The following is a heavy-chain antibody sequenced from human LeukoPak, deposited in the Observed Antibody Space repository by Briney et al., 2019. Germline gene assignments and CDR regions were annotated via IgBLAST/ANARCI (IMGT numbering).Heavy chain of an antibody. D-gene: IGHD3-9*01. CDR2: ISGSGEST. Sequence: GGSLRLSCAVSGFTFRSYDMSWVRQAPGKGLEWVSGISGSGESTYYANSVKGRFTISRDTSKNALYLHINSLRVEDTAVYYCAKVGQNYHILTYYFDYWGQGTLVTVSS. CDR1: GFTFRSYD. CDR3: AKVGQNYHILTYYFDY. V-gene: IGHV3-23*01. J-gene: IGHJ4*02.